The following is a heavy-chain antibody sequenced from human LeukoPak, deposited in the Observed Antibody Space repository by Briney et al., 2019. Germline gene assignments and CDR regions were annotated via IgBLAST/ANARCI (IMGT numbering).Heavy chain of an antibody. J-gene: IGHJ6*02. CDR2: VDNRETT. D-gene: IGHD3-3*01. CDR1: GGSFTSYY. Sequence: NPSETLSLTCSVSGGSFTSYYWSWIRQPPGKGLEWIGYVDNRETTSYNPSLKSRVTISIDPSNSQFSLRLRSVTAADTAVYYCARIVAYYDALRGYDNHMDVWGQGTTVTVSS. V-gene: IGHV4-59*01. CDR3: ARIVAYYDALRGYDNHMDV.